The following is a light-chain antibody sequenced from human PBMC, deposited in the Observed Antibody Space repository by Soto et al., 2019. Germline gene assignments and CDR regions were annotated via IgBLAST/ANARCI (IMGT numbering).Light chain of an antibody. CDR1: QGISND. J-gene: IGKJ1*01. CDR2: EAS. Sequence: DIQMTQSPSSLSASVGDRVTITCRASQGISNDLDWYQQKPAKAPERLIYEASSLQSGVPSRFSGSGSGTEFTLKITCLQAEDCGTYYCLQYSTYPWTFGQGTTVEIK. CDR3: LQYSTYPWT. V-gene: IGKV1-17*01.